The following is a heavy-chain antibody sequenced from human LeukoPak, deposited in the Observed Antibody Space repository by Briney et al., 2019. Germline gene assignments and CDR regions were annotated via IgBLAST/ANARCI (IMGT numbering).Heavy chain of an antibody. Sequence: PGGSLRLSCAASGFTFSSYWMSWVRQAPGSGLEWVSSISGSGDNTYYADSVKGRFTISRDPSKNTLYLQMNSLGADDTAVYYCAKRGACYYCGMDVWGQGTTVTVSS. J-gene: IGHJ6*02. CDR1: GFTFSSYW. CDR3: AKRGACYYCGMDV. V-gene: IGHV3-23*01. CDR2: ISGSGDNT.